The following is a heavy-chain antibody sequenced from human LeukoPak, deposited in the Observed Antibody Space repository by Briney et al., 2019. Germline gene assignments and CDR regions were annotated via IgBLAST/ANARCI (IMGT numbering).Heavy chain of an antibody. J-gene: IGHJ4*02. D-gene: IGHD1-26*01. CDR1: GFTFSFYG. Sequence: PGRSLRLSCAASGFTFSFYGMHWVRQAPGKGLEWVAVIWYDGSNKYYADSVKGRFTISRDNSKNTLDLQMNSLSAEDTAVYYCAREGVGRTAFQNYFDYWGQGILVTVSS. V-gene: IGHV3-33*01. CDR3: AREGVGRTAFQNYFDY. CDR2: IWYDGSNK.